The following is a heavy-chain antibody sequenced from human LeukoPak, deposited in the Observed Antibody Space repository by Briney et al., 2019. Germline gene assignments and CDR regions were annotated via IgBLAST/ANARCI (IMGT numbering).Heavy chain of an antibody. Sequence: PGGSLRLSCAAPGFSFKFYAMHWVRQAPGTGLEWVAGLSYNGSNEFYADSVKGRFTISRDNSRNTLHLQMNSLGAEDTAVYYCVRDRGGSGWYYFDYWGQGTLVSVSS. V-gene: IGHV3-30-3*01. J-gene: IGHJ4*02. CDR1: GFSFKFYA. D-gene: IGHD6-19*01. CDR3: VRDRGGSGWYYFDY. CDR2: LSYNGSNE.